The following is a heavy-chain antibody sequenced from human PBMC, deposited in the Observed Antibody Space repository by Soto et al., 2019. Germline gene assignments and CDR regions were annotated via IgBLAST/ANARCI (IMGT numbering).Heavy chain of an antibody. J-gene: IGHJ4*02. CDR1: GFTFSSYG. Sequence: GGSLRLSCAASGFTFSSYGMHWVRQAPGKGLEWVAVISYDGSNKYYADSVKGRFTISRDNSKNTLYLQMNSLTAADTAVYYCARSSIAPRLFMYPFDYWGQGTLVTVSS. V-gene: IGHV3-30*03. CDR2: ISYDGSNK. D-gene: IGHD6-6*01. CDR3: ARSSIAPRLFMYPFDY.